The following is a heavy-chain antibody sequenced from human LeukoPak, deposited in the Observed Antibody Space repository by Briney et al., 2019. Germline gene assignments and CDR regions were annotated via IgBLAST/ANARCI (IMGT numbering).Heavy chain of an antibody. CDR1: GFTFSSYG. CDR3: ARDHFNYDFWSGYYPHWYFDL. CDR2: ISGSGGST. D-gene: IGHD3-3*01. J-gene: IGHJ2*01. Sequence: GGSLRLSCAASGFTFSSYGMHWVRQAPGKGLEWVSAISGSGGSTYYADSVKGRFTISRDNAKNSLYLQMNSLRAEDTAVYYCARDHFNYDFWSGYYPHWYFDLWGRGTLVTVSS. V-gene: IGHV3-21*01.